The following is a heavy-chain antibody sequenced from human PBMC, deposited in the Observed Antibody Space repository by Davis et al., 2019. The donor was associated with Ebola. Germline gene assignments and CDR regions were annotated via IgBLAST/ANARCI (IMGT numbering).Heavy chain of an antibody. CDR3: ARRSSPDY. Sequence: GESLKISCADSVITFSSYAMTWVRQAPGKGLEWVSGIYGGDTHYADSVKGRFTISRDNSKNTLYLQMNSLRAEDTAVYYCARRSSPDYWGQGTLVTVSS. CDR1: VITFSSYA. D-gene: IGHD2-2*01. V-gene: IGHV3-66*02. J-gene: IGHJ4*02. CDR2: IYGGDT.